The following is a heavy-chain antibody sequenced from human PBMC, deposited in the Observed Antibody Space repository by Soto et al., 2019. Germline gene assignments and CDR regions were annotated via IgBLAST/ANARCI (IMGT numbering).Heavy chain of an antibody. CDR2: IDYSGRT. CDR3: ARRVGDAPMDV. D-gene: IGHD1-26*01. V-gene: IGHV4-39*01. CDR1: GASISSIIHY. Sequence: SETLSLTCTVSGASISSIIHYWAWIRQPPGKGLEWIGSIDYSGRTDYNPSLKSRVTISEDTSNNQFSLKLSSVTAVDTAVYYCARRVGDAPMDVWGQGTTVTVSS. J-gene: IGHJ6*02.